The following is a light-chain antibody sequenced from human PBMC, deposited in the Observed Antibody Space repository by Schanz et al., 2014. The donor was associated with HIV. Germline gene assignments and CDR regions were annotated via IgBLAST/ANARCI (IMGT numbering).Light chain of an antibody. Sequence: SYELTQPPSVSVAPGETASISCVGNNVGIKSVHWYQQKPGQAPVVVISYDSDRPSGIPERFSGSNSGHTATLTISRVEAGDEADYYCQVWDTYINAVFGGGTKLTVL. J-gene: IGLJ2*01. V-gene: IGLV3-21*04. CDR1: NVGIKS. CDR2: YDS. CDR3: QVWDTYINAV.